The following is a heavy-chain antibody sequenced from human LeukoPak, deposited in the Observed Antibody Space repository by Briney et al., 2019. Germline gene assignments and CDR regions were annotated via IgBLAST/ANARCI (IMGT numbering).Heavy chain of an antibody. D-gene: IGHD3-22*01. V-gene: IGHV1-69*04. CDR1: RGTFSSYA. J-gene: IGHJ4*02. CDR3: ARDRDSSGGVFDY. CDR2: IIPIFGIA. Sequence: SVKVSCKASRGTFSSYAISWVRQAPGQGLEWMGRIIPIFGIANYAQKFQGRVTITADKSTSTAYMELSSLRSEDTAVYYCARDRDSSGGVFDYWGQGTLVTVSS.